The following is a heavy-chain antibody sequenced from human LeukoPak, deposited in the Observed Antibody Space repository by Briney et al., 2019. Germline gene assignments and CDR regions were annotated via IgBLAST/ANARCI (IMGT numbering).Heavy chain of an antibody. Sequence: ASVKVSWKASGYTFTSYGISWVRQAPGQGLEWMGWISAYNGNTNYAQKLQGRVTMTTDTSTSTAYMERRSLRSDDTAVYYCARDSSKLAYCGGDCPSYGMDVWGQGTTVTVSS. V-gene: IGHV1-18*01. D-gene: IGHD2-21*02. J-gene: IGHJ6*02. CDR1: GYTFTSYG. CDR2: ISAYNGNT. CDR3: ARDSSKLAYCGGDCPSYGMDV.